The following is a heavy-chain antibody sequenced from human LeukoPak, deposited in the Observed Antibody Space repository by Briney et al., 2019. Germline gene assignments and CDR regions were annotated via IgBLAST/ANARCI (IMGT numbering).Heavy chain of an antibody. CDR2: IKEDGTKT. CDR3: ARGEAFCDY. V-gene: IGHV3-7*05. J-gene: IGHJ4*02. CDR1: GFSFSRYW. Sequence: GSLRLSCAASGFSFSRYWMTWVRQAPGKGLEWVANIKEDGTKTYYVDSVKGRFTVSRDNAQNSLYLQMNSLTPEDTAVYFCARGEAFCDYWGQGALVTVS.